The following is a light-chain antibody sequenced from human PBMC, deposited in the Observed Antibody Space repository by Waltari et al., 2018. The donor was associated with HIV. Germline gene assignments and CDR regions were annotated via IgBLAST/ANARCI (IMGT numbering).Light chain of an antibody. V-gene: IGLV3-25*03. CDR1: ALPKPY. Sequence: SYELTQPPSVSVSPGQTARTTCSGDALPKPYAYWYQPKPGQAPVLVIYKDSERPSGIPERFSGSSSGTTVTLTISGVQAEDEADYYCQAADSSGTYKGNWVFGGGTKLTVL. CDR2: KDS. J-gene: IGLJ3*02. CDR3: QAADSSGTYKGNWV.